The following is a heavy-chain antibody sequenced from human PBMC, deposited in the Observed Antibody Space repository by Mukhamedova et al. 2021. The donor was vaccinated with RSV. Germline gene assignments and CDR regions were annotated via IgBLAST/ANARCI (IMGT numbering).Heavy chain of an antibody. CDR2: IYTSWST. V-gene: IGHV4-4*07. Sequence: IGRIYTSWSTNYNPPLKSPGNMSVDTSKNQFSLKLSPVTAADTAVYYCSRSKPYNWNYSDYWGPGTPVTLSS. J-gene: IGHJ4*02. CDR3: SRSKPYNWNYSDY. D-gene: IGHD1-20*01.